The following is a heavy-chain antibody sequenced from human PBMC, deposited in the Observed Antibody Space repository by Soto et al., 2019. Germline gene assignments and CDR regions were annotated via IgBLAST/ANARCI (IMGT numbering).Heavy chain of an antibody. CDR2: IYYSGST. V-gene: IGHV4-30-4*01. Sequence: ASETLSLTCTVSGGSISSGDYYWSWIRQPPGKGLEWIGYIYYSGSTYYNPSLKSRVTFSLDMSKNQFSLKLTSVTAADTAVYYCARVPRPSWWPRSEDLDYWGQGTLVTVSS. J-gene: IGHJ4*02. CDR1: GGSISSGDYY. CDR3: ARVPRPSWWPRSEDLDY. D-gene: IGHD5-12*01.